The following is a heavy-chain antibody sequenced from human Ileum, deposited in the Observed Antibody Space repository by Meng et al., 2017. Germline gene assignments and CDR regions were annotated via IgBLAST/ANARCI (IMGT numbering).Heavy chain of an antibody. Sequence: QGPLQGSGPGLGKPSQTLSLTCTVSGGSISSGGYYWSWIRQHPGKGLEWIGYIYYSGSTYYNPSLKSLVTISVDTSKNQFSLKLSSVTAADTAVYYCARVEGVGDAFDIWGQGTMVTVSS. V-gene: IGHV4-31*01. J-gene: IGHJ3*02. CDR2: IYYSGST. D-gene: IGHD2-15*01. CDR1: GGSISSGGYY. CDR3: ARVEGVGDAFDI.